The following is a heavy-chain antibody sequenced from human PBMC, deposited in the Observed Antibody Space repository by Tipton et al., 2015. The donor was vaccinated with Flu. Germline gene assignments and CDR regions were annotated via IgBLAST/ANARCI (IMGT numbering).Heavy chain of an antibody. CDR3: ARRDYSNYVSEPKNWFDS. V-gene: IGHV4-39*07. Sequence: TLSLTCSVPGSSIRSSNYYWGWIRQPPGKGLEWIGNIFHSGNTYHNPSLKSRVTISVDTSKNHFSLKLSSVIAADTAVYYCARRDYSNYVSEPKNWFDSWGQGALVIVSS. CDR1: GSSIRSSNYY. J-gene: IGHJ5*01. CDR2: IFHSGNT. D-gene: IGHD4-11*01.